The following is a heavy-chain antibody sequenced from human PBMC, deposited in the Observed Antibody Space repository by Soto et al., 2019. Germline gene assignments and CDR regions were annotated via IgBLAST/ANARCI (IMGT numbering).Heavy chain of an antibody. D-gene: IGHD2-2*01. Sequence: SVTLSLTCTVSGGSISSSSYYWGWIRQPPGKGLEWIGSIYYSGSTYYNPSLKSRVTISVDTSKNQFSLKLSSVTAADTAVYYCARHSRYCSSTSCYAVYYYGMDVWGQGTTVTVSS. J-gene: IGHJ6*02. V-gene: IGHV4-39*01. CDR2: IYYSGST. CDR3: ARHSRYCSSTSCYAVYYYGMDV. CDR1: GGSISSSSYY.